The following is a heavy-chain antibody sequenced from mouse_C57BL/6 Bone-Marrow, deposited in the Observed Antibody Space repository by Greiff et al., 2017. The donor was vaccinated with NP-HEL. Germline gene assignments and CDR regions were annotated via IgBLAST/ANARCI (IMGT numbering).Heavy chain of an antibody. V-gene: IGHV7-1*01. CDR1: GFTFSDFY. D-gene: IGHD2-4*01. CDR2: SRNKANDYTS. J-gene: IGHJ4*01. Sequence: EVMLVESGGGLVQSGRSLRLSCATSGFTFSDFYMEWVRQAPGKGLEWIAASRNKANDYTSEYSASVKGRFIVSRDTSQSILYLQMNALRAEDTAIYYCARGEIYYDYDYAMDYWGQGTSVTVSS. CDR3: ARGEIYYDYDYAMDY.